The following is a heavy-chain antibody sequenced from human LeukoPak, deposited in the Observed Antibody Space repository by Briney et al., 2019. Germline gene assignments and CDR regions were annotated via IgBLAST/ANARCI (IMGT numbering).Heavy chain of an antibody. CDR3: ARDGSAAPFDY. CDR2: INPSGGST. Sequence: AASVKVSFKASGYTFTSYYMHWVRQAPGQGLEWMGIINPSGGSTSYAQKFQGRVTMTRDTSTSTVYMELSSLRSEDTAVYYCARDGSAAPFDYWGQGTLVTVSS. D-gene: IGHD2-2*01. J-gene: IGHJ4*02. V-gene: IGHV1-46*01. CDR1: GYTFTSYY.